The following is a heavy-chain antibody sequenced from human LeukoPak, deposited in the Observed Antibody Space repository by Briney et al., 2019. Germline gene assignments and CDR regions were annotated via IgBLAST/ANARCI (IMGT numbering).Heavy chain of an antibody. CDR2: ISGSGGGT. CDR3: AELGITMIGGV. J-gene: IGHJ6*04. D-gene: IGHD3-10*02. V-gene: IGHV3-23*01. CDR1: GFTFSSYG. Sequence: GGSLRLSCAASGFTFSSYGMSWVRQAPGKGLEWVSAISGSGGGTYYADSVKGRFTTSRDNSRNTLYLQMNSLRAEDTAVYYCAELGITMIGGVWGKGTTVTISS.